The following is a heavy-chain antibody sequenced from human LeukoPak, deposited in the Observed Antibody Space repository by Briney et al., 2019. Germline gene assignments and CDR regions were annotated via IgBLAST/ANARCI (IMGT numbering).Heavy chain of an antibody. CDR2: IYYSGST. J-gene: IGHJ5*02. D-gene: IGHD3-3*01. Sequence: SETLSLTRTVSGGSISSGDYYWSWIRQPPGKGLEWIGYIYYSGSTYYNPSLKSRVTISVDTSKNQFSLKLSSVTAADTAVYYCARQGAGRPRYYDFWSGNWFDPWGQGTLVTVSS. CDR1: GGSISSGDYY. CDR3: ARQGAGRPRYYDFWSGNWFDP. V-gene: IGHV4-30-4*08.